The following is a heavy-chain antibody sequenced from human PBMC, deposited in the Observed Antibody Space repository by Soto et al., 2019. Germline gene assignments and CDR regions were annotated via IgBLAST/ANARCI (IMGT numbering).Heavy chain of an antibody. V-gene: IGHV2-5*01. Sequence: SGPTLVNPTQTLTLTCTFSGFSLSTSGVGVGWIRQPPGKALEWLALIYWNDDKRYSPSLKSRLTITKDTSKNQVVLTMTNMDPVDAATYYCAHSGDSELGYDILTGYGYYYYGMDVWGQGTTVTVSS. CDR3: AHSGDSELGYDILTGYGYYYYGMDV. J-gene: IGHJ6*02. CDR1: GFSLSTSGVG. D-gene: IGHD3-9*01. CDR2: IYWNDDK.